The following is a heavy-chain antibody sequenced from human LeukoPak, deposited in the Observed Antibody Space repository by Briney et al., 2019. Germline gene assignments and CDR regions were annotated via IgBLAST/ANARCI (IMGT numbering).Heavy chain of an antibody. CDR1: GGTFSSYA. CDR2: IIPIFGTA. D-gene: IGHD3-10*01. Sequence: SVKVSCKASGGTFSSYAISWVRQAPGQGLEWMGRIIPIFGTANYAQKFQGRVTITTDESTSTAYMELSSLRSEDTAVYYCAVMVRGVIRYYYYYMDVWGKGTTVTVSS. CDR3: AVMVRGVIRYYYYYMDV. J-gene: IGHJ6*03. V-gene: IGHV1-69*05.